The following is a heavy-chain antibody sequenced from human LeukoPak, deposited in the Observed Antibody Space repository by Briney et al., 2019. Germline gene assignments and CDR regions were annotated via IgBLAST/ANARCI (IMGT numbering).Heavy chain of an antibody. J-gene: IGHJ6*02. D-gene: IGHD5-18*01. Sequence: PGRALRLSCAASGFTFSSHGIHWVRQAPGKGLEWVAVISYDGSDKYYADSVKGRFTISRDNSKHTVYLQMNSLRPEDTAVYYCAKRRTVDTAMVTHYYGMDVWSRGTTVTVSS. CDR2: ISYDGSDK. CDR1: GFTFSSHG. CDR3: AKRRTVDTAMVTHYYGMDV. V-gene: IGHV3-30*18.